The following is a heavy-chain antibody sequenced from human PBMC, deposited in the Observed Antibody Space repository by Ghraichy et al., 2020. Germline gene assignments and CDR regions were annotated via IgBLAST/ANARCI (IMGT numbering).Heavy chain of an antibody. CDR2: IKQDGSEK. Sequence: GGSLRLSCAASGFTFSSYWMSWVRQAPGKGLEWVANIKQDGSEKYYVDSVKGRFTISRDNAKNSLYLQMNSLRAEDTAVYYCARGVCSGGSCYFSRAYYYYLYGMDVWGPGTTVTVSS. CDR1: GFTFSSYW. V-gene: IGHV3-7*03. J-gene: IGHJ6*02. CDR3: ARGVCSGGSCYFSRAYYYYLYGMDV. D-gene: IGHD2-15*01.